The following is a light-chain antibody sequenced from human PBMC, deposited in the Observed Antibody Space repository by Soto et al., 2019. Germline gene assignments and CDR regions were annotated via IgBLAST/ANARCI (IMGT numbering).Light chain of an antibody. CDR2: AAS. V-gene: IGKV1-39*01. CDR3: QQSYSPPPVT. J-gene: IGKJ5*01. CDR1: QSINRF. Sequence: DIQMTQSPSSLSASVGDRVTITCRASQSINRFLNWYQQKPGKAPKLLIYAASSLQSGVPSRFSGSGSGTDFTVTISSLQHEDFAAYYCQQSYSPPPVTFGQGTRLEIK.